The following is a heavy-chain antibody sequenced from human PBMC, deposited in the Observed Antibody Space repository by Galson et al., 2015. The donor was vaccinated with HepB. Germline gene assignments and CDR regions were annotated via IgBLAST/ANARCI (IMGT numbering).Heavy chain of an antibody. Sequence: SLRLSCAGSGFILSSYAMSWVRQAPGKGLEWVADISDSGERTYHADSVRGRFTISRDNSKNTLYVQMNNLRAEDTAIYYCVRLFGSGSQDGSNAFDVWGQGTMVTVSS. CDR1: GFILSSYA. J-gene: IGHJ3*01. CDR3: VRLFGSGSQDGSNAFDV. D-gene: IGHD3-10*01. CDR2: ISDSGERT. V-gene: IGHV3-23*01.